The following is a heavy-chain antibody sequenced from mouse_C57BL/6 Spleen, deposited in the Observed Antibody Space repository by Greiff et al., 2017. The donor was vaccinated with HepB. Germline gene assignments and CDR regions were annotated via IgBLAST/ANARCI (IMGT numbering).Heavy chain of an antibody. D-gene: IGHD2-5*01. CDR3: ARFLYSNFAWFAY. CDR2: INPNNGGT. CDR1: GYTFTDYN. J-gene: IGHJ3*01. V-gene: IGHV1-22*01. Sequence: VQLQQSGPELVKPGASVKMSCKASGYTFTDYNMHWVKQSHGKSLEWIGYINPNNGGTSYNQKFKGKATLTVNKSSSTAYMELRSLTSEDSAVYYCARFLYSNFAWFAYWGQGTLVTVSA.